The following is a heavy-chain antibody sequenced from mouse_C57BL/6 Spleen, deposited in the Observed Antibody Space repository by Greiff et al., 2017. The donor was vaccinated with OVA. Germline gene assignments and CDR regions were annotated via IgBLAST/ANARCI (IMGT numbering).Heavy chain of an antibody. CDR3: ARRDYGSSPFAY. J-gene: IGHJ3*01. CDR2: INPNNGGT. D-gene: IGHD1-1*01. Sequence: EVQLVESGPELVKPGASVKMSCKASGYTFTDYNMHWVKQSHGKSLEWIGSINPNNGGTSYNQKFKGKATLTVNKSSSTAYMELRSLTSEDSAVYYCARRDYGSSPFAYWGQGTLVTVSA. CDR1: GYTFTDYN. V-gene: IGHV1-22*01.